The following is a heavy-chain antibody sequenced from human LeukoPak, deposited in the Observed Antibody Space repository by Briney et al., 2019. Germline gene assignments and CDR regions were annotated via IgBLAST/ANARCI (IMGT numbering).Heavy chain of an antibody. CDR2: IYYSGST. D-gene: IGHD7-27*01. CDR3: ARVGPGDRDYYYYYMDV. J-gene: IGHJ6*03. Sequence: SETLSLTCTVSGGSISSYYWSWIRQPPGKGPEWIGYIYYSGSTNYNPSLKSRVTISVDTSKNQFSLKLSSVTAADTAVYYCARVGPGDRDYYYYYMDVWGKGTTVTVSS. V-gene: IGHV4-59*01. CDR1: GGSISSYY.